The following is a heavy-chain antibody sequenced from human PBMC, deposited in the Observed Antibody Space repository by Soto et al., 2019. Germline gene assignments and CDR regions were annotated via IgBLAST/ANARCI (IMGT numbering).Heavy chain of an antibody. J-gene: IGHJ4*02. Sequence: GGSLRLSCAGSGFIFDDYAMHWVRQAPGKVLEWVAGISWNRVNIGYADSVKGRFIISRDNAKNSLYLQMNSLRAEDTAFYYCAKGSPVAGTDYWGQGTLVTVS. CDR3: AKGSPVAGTDY. D-gene: IGHD6-19*01. V-gene: IGHV3-9*01. CDR2: ISWNRVNI. CDR1: GFIFDDYA.